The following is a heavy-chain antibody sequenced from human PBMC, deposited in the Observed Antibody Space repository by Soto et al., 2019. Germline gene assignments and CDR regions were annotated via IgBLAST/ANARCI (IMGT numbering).Heavy chain of an antibody. CDR1: GGSFSGYY. V-gene: IGHV4-34*01. Sequence: SVTMSLTCAVDGGSFSGYYWSWISKTPGKGLEWIGEINHSGSTNYNPSLKSRVTISVDTSKNQFSLKLSSVTAADTAVYYCARGITGTTDDAFDIWGQGTMVTVSS. CDR2: INHSGST. J-gene: IGHJ3*02. D-gene: IGHD1-7*01. CDR3: ARGITGTTDDAFDI.